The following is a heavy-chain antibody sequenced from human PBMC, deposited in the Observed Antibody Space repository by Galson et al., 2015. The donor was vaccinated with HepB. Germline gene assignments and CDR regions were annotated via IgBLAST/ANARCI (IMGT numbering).Heavy chain of an antibody. CDR3: AKDIGPLGLPYWYFDL. CDR2: ISWNSGSI. Sequence: SLRLSCAASGFTFDDYAMHWVRQAPGKGLEWVSGISWNSGSIGYADSVKGRFTISRDNAKSSLYLQMNSLRAEDTALYYCAKDIGPLGLPYWYFDLWGRGTLVTVSS. V-gene: IGHV3-9*01. D-gene: IGHD7-27*01. CDR1: GFTFDDYA. J-gene: IGHJ2*01.